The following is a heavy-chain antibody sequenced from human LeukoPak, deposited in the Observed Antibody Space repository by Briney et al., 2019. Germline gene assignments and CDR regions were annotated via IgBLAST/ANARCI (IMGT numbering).Heavy chain of an antibody. J-gene: IGHJ6*03. V-gene: IGHV4-39*01. CDR2: IYYSGST. Sequence: SETLSLTCTVSGGSISSSSYYWGWIRQPPGKGLEWIGSIYYSGSTCYNPSLKSRVTISVDTSKNQFSLKLSSVTAADTAVYYCARNMEHYYYYYMDVWGKGTTVTVSS. CDR3: ARNMEHYYYYYMDV. D-gene: IGHD1-1*01. CDR1: GGSISSSSYY.